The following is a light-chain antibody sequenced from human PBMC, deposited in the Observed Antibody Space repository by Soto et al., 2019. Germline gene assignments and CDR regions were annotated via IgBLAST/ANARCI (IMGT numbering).Light chain of an antibody. CDR3: QQYGNSPLT. CDR1: QSVRSDY. V-gene: IGKV3-20*01. J-gene: IGKJ4*01. Sequence: EIVLTQSPGTLSFSPGERATLSCRASQSVRSDYFAWYQQKPGQAPRVIIFGVSTRATGIPDRFSGSGSGTDFTLTISRLEPEDFALYYCQQYGNSPLTFGGGTKV. CDR2: GVS.